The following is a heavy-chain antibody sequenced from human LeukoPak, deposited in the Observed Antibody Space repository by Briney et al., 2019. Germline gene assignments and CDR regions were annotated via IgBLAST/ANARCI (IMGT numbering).Heavy chain of an antibody. D-gene: IGHD4-17*01. Sequence: PSQTLSLTCTVSGGSISSGDYYWSWIRQPPGTGLEWIGYIYYSGSTYYNPSLKGRVTISVDTSKNQFSLKLSSVTAADTAVYYCASHGDPGYFQHWGQGTLVTVSS. J-gene: IGHJ1*01. CDR1: GGSISSGDYY. V-gene: IGHV4-30-4*01. CDR3: ASHGDPGYFQH. CDR2: IYYSGST.